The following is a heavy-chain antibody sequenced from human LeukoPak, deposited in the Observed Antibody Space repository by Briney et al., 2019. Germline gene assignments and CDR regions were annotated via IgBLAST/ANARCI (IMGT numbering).Heavy chain of an antibody. Sequence: GGSLRLSCAASGFTFSSYSMNWVRQAPGEGLEWVSSISSSSSYIYYADSVKGRFTISRDNAKNSLYLQMNSLRAEDTAVYYCAREGYCSGGSCYVIDYWGQGTLVTVSS. CDR1: GFTFSSYS. CDR3: AREGYCSGGSCYVIDY. J-gene: IGHJ4*02. D-gene: IGHD2-15*01. CDR2: ISSSSSYI. V-gene: IGHV3-21*01.